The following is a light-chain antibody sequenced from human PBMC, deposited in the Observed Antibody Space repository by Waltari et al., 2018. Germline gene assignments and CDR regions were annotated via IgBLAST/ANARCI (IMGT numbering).Light chain of an antibody. CDR3: SSYAGSNNVL. CDR1: SSDVGGYNL. V-gene: IGLV2-8*01. J-gene: IGLJ2*01. CDR2: EVS. Sequence: LTQPPSASGSPGQSVTISCTGTSSDVGGYNLVSWYQQHPGKAPKLMIHEVSKRPSGVPDRFSGSKSGNTASLTVSGLQAEDEADYYCSSYAGSNNVLFGGGTKVTVL.